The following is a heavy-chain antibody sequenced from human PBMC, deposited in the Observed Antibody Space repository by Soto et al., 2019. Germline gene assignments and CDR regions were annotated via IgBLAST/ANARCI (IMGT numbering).Heavy chain of an antibody. J-gene: IGHJ4*02. CDR2: IIPLFGTP. V-gene: IGHV1-69*01. CDR1: GGIFSTYA. CDR3: ARDRDDYGSGQYYNRIDF. Sequence: QVQLVQSGAEVKKPGSSVQVSCTASGGIFSTYAISLLRQAPGQGLEWMGGIIPLFGTPTYAQRFQGRVTITEDESTSTAYMERSRLRAEDTAVYYCARDRDDYGSGQYYNRIDFWGQGTLVTVSS. D-gene: IGHD3-10*01.